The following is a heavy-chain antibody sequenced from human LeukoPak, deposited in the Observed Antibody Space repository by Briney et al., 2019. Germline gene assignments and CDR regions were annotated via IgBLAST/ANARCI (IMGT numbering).Heavy chain of an antibody. CDR2: ISGSGVST. CDR3: AKGLRYFDWYDY. D-gene: IGHD3-9*01. J-gene: IGHJ4*02. Sequence: GGSLRLSCAASGFTFSNYAMNWVRQAPGEGLQWVSTISGSGVSTYFADSVKGRFTVSRDNSKNTLYLQMNSLRAEDTAVYYCAKGLRYFDWYDYWGQGTLVTVSS. CDR1: GFTFSNYA. V-gene: IGHV3-23*01.